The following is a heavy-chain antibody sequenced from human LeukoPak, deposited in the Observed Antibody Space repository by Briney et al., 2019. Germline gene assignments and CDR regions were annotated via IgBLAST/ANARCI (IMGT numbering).Heavy chain of an antibody. CDR3: ARQSNDFWSGYYKYYFDY. D-gene: IGHD3-3*01. CDR2: IYYSRSN. CDR1: GGSISSSSYY. V-gene: IGHV4-39*01. Sequence: SETLSLTCTVSGGSISSSSYYGGWLRQPPGKGLEWIGSIYYSRSNYYNPSLKSRVTISVDTSKNQFSLKLSSVTAADTAVYYCARQSNDFWSGYYKYYFDYWGQGTLVTVSS. J-gene: IGHJ4*02.